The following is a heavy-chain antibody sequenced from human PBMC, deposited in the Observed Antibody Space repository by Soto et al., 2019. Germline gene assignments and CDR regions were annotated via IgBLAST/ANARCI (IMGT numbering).Heavy chain of an antibody. J-gene: IGHJ4*02. CDR3: ATSQKGYNWNYFDH. CDR1: GGSISSSSYY. D-gene: IGHD1-20*01. Sequence: TSETLSLTCTVSGGSISSSSYYWGWIRQPPGKGLEWIGSIYYSGSTYYNPSLKSRVTISVDTSKNQFSLKLSSVTAADTAVYYCATSQKGYNWNYFDHWGQGALV. V-gene: IGHV4-39*01. CDR2: IYYSGST.